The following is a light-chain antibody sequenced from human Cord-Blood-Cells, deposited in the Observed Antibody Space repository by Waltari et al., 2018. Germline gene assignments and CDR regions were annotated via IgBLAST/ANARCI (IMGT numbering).Light chain of an antibody. CDR2: KAS. J-gene: IGKJ2*01. Sequence: DIQMTQSPSTLSASVGDRVTITCRASQSISSWLAWYQQKPGKAPKLLIYKASSLESGVPSRFSGSVSGTEFTLTISSLQPDDFATYYCQQYNSYSRTVGQGTKLEIK. CDR3: QQYNSYSRT. CDR1: QSISSW. V-gene: IGKV1-5*03.